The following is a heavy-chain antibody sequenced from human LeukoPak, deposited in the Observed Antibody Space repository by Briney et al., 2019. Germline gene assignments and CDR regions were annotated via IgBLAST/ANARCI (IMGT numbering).Heavy chain of an antibody. CDR1: GGSFSGYY. Sequence: SETLSLTCAVYGGSFSGYYWSWIRRPPGKGLEWIGEINHSGSTNYNPSLKSRVTISVDTSKNQFSLKLSSVTAADTAVYYCAKTSGYDFWSGYYRAFDYWGQGTLVTVSS. J-gene: IGHJ4*02. D-gene: IGHD3-3*01. V-gene: IGHV4-34*01. CDR2: INHSGST. CDR3: AKTSGYDFWSGYYRAFDY.